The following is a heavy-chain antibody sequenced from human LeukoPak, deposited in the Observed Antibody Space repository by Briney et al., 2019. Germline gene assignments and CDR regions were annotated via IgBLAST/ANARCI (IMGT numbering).Heavy chain of an antibody. CDR3: ARGRRDGYSFDY. CDR1: GFTFSSYS. Sequence: GGSLRLSCAASGFTFSSYSMNWVRQAPGKGLEWVSSIGSSSSYIYYADSVKGRFTISRDNAKNSLYLQMNSLRAEDTAVYYCARGRRDGYSFDYWGQGTLVTVSS. CDR2: IGSSSSYI. V-gene: IGHV3-21*01. J-gene: IGHJ4*02. D-gene: IGHD5-24*01.